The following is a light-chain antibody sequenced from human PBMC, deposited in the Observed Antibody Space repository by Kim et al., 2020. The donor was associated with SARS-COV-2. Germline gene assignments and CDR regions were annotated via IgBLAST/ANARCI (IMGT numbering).Light chain of an antibody. Sequence: ARGETATITCEGHNIRARSVHWYQHQPGQAPVVVIYYDSDRPSGIPERFSASNSGNTATLTISRVEAGDEADYYCQVWDSRSESQVFCVVTQLTVL. V-gene: IGLV3-21*01. CDR1: NIRARS. CDR3: QVWDSRSESQV. CDR2: YDS. J-gene: IGLJ3*02.